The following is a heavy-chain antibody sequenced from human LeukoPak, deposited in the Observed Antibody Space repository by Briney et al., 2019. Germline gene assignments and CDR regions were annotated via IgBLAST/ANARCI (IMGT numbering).Heavy chain of an antibody. V-gene: IGHV3-23*01. J-gene: IGHJ4*02. CDR3: AEDTKWFGGGFDY. Sequence: LSGGSLRLSCAASGFIFSNYAMNWVRQAPGTGLEWVSGISPSGGNTYYADSVKGRFTISRDNSKNTVYLHMNSLRAEDTAVYHCAEDTKWFGGGFDYWGQGALVTVSS. CDR2: ISPSGGNT. D-gene: IGHD3-10*01. CDR1: GFIFSNYA.